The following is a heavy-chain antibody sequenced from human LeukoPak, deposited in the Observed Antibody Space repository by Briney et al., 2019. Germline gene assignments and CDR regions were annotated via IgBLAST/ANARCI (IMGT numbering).Heavy chain of an antibody. CDR1: GFTFSSYG. D-gene: IGHD2-15*01. J-gene: IGHJ5*02. CDR2: ISVGSSTI. Sequence: GGSLRLSCAASGFTFSSYGMHWVRQSPGKGLEWISHISVGSSTIYYADSVKGRFTVSRDDAKNSLYLQMNSLRVEDTAVYYCTRRFGTWGQGTLVTVSS. CDR3: TRRFGT. V-gene: IGHV3-48*01.